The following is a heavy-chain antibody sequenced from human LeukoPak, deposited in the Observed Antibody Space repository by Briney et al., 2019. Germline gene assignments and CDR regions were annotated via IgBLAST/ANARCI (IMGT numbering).Heavy chain of an antibody. V-gene: IGHV3-23*01. CDR3: AKDLGTHGWIIDS. CDR1: GFTFNNYA. CDR2: ITGSSDTE. J-gene: IGHJ4*02. Sequence: GGSLRLSCAASGFTFNNYAMSWVRQAPGKGLEWVSAITGSSDTEYYAHSVSGRFTISRDISENTLFLQMNSLRAEDTAVYYCAKDLGTHGWIIDSWGQGTLVTVSS. D-gene: IGHD2-2*03.